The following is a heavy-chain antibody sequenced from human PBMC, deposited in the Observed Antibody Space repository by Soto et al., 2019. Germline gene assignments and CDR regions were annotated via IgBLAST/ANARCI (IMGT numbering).Heavy chain of an antibody. CDR3: ASHCSSTSCYDY. Sequence: GGSLRLSCAASGFTVSSNYMSWVRQAPGKGLEWVSVIYSGGSTYYADSVKGRFTISRDNTKNTLYLQMNSLRAEDTVVYYCASHCSSTSCYDYWGQGTLVTVSS. V-gene: IGHV3-53*01. J-gene: IGHJ4*02. D-gene: IGHD2-2*01. CDR1: GFTVSSNY. CDR2: IYSGGST.